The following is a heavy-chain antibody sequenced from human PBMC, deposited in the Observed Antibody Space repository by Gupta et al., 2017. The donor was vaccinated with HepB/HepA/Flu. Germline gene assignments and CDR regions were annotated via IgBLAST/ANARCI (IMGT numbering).Heavy chain of an antibody. D-gene: IGHD5-12*01. CDR1: GGSISSYY. J-gene: IGHJ2*01. CDR3: ARGGGFSGWYFDL. Sequence: QVQLQESGPGLVKPSETLSLTCTVSGGSISSYYWSWIRQPPGKGLEWIGYIYYSGSTNYNPSLKSRVTISVDTSKNQFSLKLSSVTAADTAVYYCARGGGFSGWYFDLWGRGTLVTVSS. CDR2: IYYSGST. V-gene: IGHV4-59*08.